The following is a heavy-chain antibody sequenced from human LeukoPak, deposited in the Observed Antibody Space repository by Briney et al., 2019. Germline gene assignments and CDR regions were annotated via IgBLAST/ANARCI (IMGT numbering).Heavy chain of an antibody. Sequence: GGSLRLSCAASGYTVSSNYMSWVRQAPGKGLEWDSVIYSGGSTYYADSVKGRFTISRDNSKNTLYLQMNSLRAEDTAVYYCARDGDWGFGEFVGAFDIWGQGTMVTVSS. CDR3: ARDGDWGFGEFVGAFDI. J-gene: IGHJ3*02. D-gene: IGHD3-10*01. V-gene: IGHV3-53*01. CDR2: IYSGGST. CDR1: GYTVSSNY.